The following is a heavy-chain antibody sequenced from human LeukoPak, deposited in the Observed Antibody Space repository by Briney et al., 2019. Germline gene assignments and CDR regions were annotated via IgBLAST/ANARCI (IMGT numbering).Heavy chain of an antibody. CDR2: IYYSGST. CDR1: GGSISSYY. V-gene: IGHV4-59*01. D-gene: IGHD4-17*01. CDR3: ARHQMTTVTHLNRPQYYYYYMAV. Sequence: PSETLSLTCTVSGGSISSYYWSWIRQPPGKGLEWIGYIYYSGSTNYNPSLKSRVTISVDTSKNQFSLKLSSVTAADTAVYYCARHQMTTVTHLNRPQYYYYYMAVWGKGTTVTVSS. J-gene: IGHJ6*03.